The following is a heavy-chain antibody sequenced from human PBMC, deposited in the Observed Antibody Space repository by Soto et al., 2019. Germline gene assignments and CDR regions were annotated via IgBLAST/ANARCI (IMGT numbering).Heavy chain of an antibody. CDR3: ARQRTSVVTQAYFDV. CDR1: GGSISSYY. Sequence: SETLSLTCTVSGGSISSYYWGWIRQPPGKGLEWIGSIYYSGSTYNNPSLRSRVSMSIDTSKDQFSLKLKSVTAADTALYFCARQRTSVVTQAYFDVWGPGSLVTVSS. CDR2: IYYSGST. J-gene: IGHJ4*02. D-gene: IGHD2-21*02. V-gene: IGHV4-39*01.